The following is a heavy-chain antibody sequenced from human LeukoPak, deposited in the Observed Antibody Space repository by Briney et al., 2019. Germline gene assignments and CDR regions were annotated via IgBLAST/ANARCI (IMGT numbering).Heavy chain of an antibody. CDR3: ARDANYFGSGMTFNWFDP. D-gene: IGHD3-10*01. J-gene: IGHJ5*02. Sequence: GRPLRLSCAASGFTFSTYGMHWVRQAPGKGLEWVAVISYDGGSKYYADSVKGRFTISRDNSKNTLFLQMNSLRHEDTAMFYCARDANYFGSGMTFNWFDPWGQGTLVTVSS. CDR1: GFTFSTYG. CDR2: ISYDGGSK. V-gene: IGHV3-30*03.